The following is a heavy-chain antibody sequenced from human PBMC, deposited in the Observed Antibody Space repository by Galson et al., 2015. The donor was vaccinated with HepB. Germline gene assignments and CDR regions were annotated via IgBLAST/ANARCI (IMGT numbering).Heavy chain of an antibody. Sequence: QSGAEVKKPGESLRISCKGSGYSFNSYWISWVRQMPGKGLEWMGRIDPSDSYTNYSPSFQGHVTISADKSISTAYLQWSSLKASDTAMYYCARLECSSTSCYIGWFDPWGQGTLVTVSS. V-gene: IGHV5-10-1*01. CDR1: GYSFNSYW. D-gene: IGHD2-2*02. CDR3: ARLECSSTSCYIGWFDP. J-gene: IGHJ5*02. CDR2: IDPSDSYT.